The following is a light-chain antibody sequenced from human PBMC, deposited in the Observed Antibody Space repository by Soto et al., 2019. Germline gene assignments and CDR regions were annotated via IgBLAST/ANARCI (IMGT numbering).Light chain of an antibody. CDR2: DAS. CDR3: QQYSYFPGM. J-gene: IGKJ1*01. V-gene: IGKV1-5*01. CDR1: QYISTW. Sequence: DIQMTQTPSTLSASVGDRVTITCRAPQYISTWLAWYQQKPGKAPNLLIYDASNLQKGVPSRFSGSGSGTEFTLTISSLQPDDFATYYCQQYSYFPGMFGQGTKVEIK.